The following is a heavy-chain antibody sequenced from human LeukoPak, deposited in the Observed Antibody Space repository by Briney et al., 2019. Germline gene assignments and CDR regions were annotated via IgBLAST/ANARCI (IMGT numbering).Heavy chain of an antibody. D-gene: IGHD1-26*01. CDR1: GFTFSSYG. Sequence: GGSLRLSCAASGFTFSSYGMHWVRQAPGKGLEWVAVISYDGNYKYYADSVKGRFNISRDNSKNTLYLQMNSLRAEDTAVYYCAKDHTIVGATAFDYWGQGTLVTVSS. J-gene: IGHJ4*02. CDR2: ISYDGNYK. V-gene: IGHV3-30*18. CDR3: AKDHTIVGATAFDY.